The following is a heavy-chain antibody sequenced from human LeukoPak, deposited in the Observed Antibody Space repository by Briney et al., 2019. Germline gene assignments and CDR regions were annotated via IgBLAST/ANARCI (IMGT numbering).Heavy chain of an antibody. CDR1: GFTFSDYY. D-gene: IGHD4-11*01. Sequence: GGSLRLSCAVSGFTFSDYYMSWIRQAPGKGLEWASHISSSNAIIYYADSVKGRFTISRDNAKNSLYLRMNSLRAEDTAVYYCARDIGGMTTEYYFDYWGQGTLVTVSS. CDR2: ISSSNAII. V-gene: IGHV3-11*01. CDR3: ARDIGGMTTEYYFDY. J-gene: IGHJ4*02.